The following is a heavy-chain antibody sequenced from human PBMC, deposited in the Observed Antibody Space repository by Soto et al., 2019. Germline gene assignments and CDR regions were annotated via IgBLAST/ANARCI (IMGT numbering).Heavy chain of an antibody. J-gene: IGHJ6*02. D-gene: IGHD6-13*01. CDR2: INHSGST. Sequence: PSETLSLTCAVYGGSFSGYYWSWIRQPPGKGLEWIGEINHSGSTNYNPSLKSRVTISVDTSKNQFSLKLSSVTAADTAVYYCARAIGSSWAYYYYYYGMDVWGQGTTVTVSS. CDR3: ARAIGSSWAYYYYYYGMDV. CDR1: GGSFSGYY. V-gene: IGHV4-34*01.